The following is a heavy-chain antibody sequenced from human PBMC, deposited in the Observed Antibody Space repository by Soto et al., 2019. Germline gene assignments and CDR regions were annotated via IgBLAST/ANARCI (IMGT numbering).Heavy chain of an antibody. CDR1: GYSFTSYW. Sequence: GESLKISCKGSGYSFTSYWIGWVRQMPGKGLEWMGIIYPGDSDTRYSPSFQGQVTISADKSISTAYPQWSSLKASDTAMYYCAREGPHDFWSGYYSLKYYFDYWGQGTLVTVSS. V-gene: IGHV5-51*01. D-gene: IGHD3-3*01. J-gene: IGHJ4*02. CDR2: IYPGDSDT. CDR3: AREGPHDFWSGYYSLKYYFDY.